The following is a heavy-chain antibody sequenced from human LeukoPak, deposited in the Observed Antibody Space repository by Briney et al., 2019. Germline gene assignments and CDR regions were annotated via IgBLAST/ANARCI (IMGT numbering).Heavy chain of an antibody. CDR1: GFSFSSYW. Sequence: GGSLRLSCAASGFSFSSYWMSWVRQAPGEGLEWVANIKHDGGEKYYVDSVKGRFTISRDNAKNTLNLQMNSLRAEDTAVYYCARDVAGTSTYYSYGMDVWGQGTTVTVSS. J-gene: IGHJ6*02. CDR3: ARDVAGTSTYYSYGMDV. V-gene: IGHV3-7*01. CDR2: IKHDGGEK. D-gene: IGHD6-13*01.